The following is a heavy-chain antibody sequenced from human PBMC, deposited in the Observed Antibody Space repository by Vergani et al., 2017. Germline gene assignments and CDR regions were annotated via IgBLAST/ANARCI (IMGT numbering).Heavy chain of an antibody. D-gene: IGHD3-22*01. CDR1: GYTFTSYG. CDR3: ARDRYYYDSSGYFRGTDY. V-gene: IGHV1-18*01. CDR2: ISAYNGNT. J-gene: IGHJ4*02. Sequence: QVQLVQSGAEVKKPGASVKVPCKASGYTFTSYGISWVRQAPGQGLEWMGWISAYNGNTNYAQKLQGRVTMTTDTSTRTACMEQRSLRSDETAVYYCARDRYYYDSSGYFRGTDYWGQGTLVTVSS.